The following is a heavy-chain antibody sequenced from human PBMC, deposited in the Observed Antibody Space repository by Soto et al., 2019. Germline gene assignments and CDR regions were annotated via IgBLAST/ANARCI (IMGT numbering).Heavy chain of an antibody. CDR1: GGSVTSNNR. D-gene: IGHD1-7*01. V-gene: IGHV4-4*02. CDR3: ASRDPGTSVDY. CDR2: IYRTGST. Sequence: PSETLSPTCPVSGGSVTSNNRWTFVRQPPGQGLEWIGEIYRTGSTNYNPSLKSRVTISLDKSENQFSLRVTSLTAADTAVYYCASRDPGTSVDYWGQGTLVTVSS. J-gene: IGHJ4*02.